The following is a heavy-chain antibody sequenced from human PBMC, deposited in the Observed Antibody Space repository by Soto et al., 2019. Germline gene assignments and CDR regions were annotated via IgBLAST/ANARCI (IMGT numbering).Heavy chain of an antibody. J-gene: IGHJ3*02. CDR2: TYYRSKWYN. V-gene: IGHV6-1*01. D-gene: IGHD2-21*01. CDR1: GDSVSSSSVA. CDR3: ARGRNCAFDI. Sequence: SQTLSLTCDISGDSVSSSSVAWNWIRQSPLRGLEWLGRTYYRSKWYNDYAVSVKSRITINPDTSKNQFSLQLNSVTPEDTAVYYCARGRNCAFDIWGQGTMVTVSS.